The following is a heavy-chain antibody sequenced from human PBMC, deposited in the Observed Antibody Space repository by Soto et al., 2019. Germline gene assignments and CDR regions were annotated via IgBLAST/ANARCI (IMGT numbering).Heavy chain of an antibody. V-gene: IGHV4-39*01. J-gene: IGHJ4*02. CDR3: ALHRSIAAAGPFDY. Sequence: SETLSLTCTVSGGSISSSSYYWGWIRQPPGKGLEWIGSIYYSGSTYYNPSLKSRVTISVDTSKNQFSLKLSSVTAADTAVYYCALHRSIAAAGPFDYWGQGTLVTVSS. CDR1: GGSISSSSYY. CDR2: IYYSGST. D-gene: IGHD6-13*01.